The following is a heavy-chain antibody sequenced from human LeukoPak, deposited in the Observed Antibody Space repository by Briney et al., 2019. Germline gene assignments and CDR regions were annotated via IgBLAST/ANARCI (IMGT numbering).Heavy chain of an antibody. CDR1: GGSISSCY. CDR3: ARDLFRGAFDY. V-gene: IGHV4-4*07. Sequence: ASETLSLTCTVSGGSISSCYWSWIRQPAGKGLEWIWRIYTSGSTNYNPSLKSRVTMSVDTSKNQFSLKLSSVTAADTAVYYCARDLFRGAFDYWGQGTLVTVSS. CDR2: IYTSGST. J-gene: IGHJ4*02. D-gene: IGHD3-10*01.